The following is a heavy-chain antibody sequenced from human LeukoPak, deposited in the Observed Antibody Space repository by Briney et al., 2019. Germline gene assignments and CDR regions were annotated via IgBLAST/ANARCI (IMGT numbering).Heavy chain of an antibody. Sequence: GGSLRLSCAASGFTFSSYGMHWVRQAPGKGLEWVAFIRYDGSNKYYADSVKGRFTISRDNSKNTLYLQMNSLRVEDTAVYYCAKDRGSMTKDFDYWGQGTLVTVSS. V-gene: IGHV3-30*02. CDR1: GFTFSSYG. CDR2: IRYDGSNK. CDR3: AKDRGSMTKDFDY. D-gene: IGHD2/OR15-2a*01. J-gene: IGHJ4*02.